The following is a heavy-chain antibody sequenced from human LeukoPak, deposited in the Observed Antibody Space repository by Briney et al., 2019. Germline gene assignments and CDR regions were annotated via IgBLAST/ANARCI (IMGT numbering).Heavy chain of an antibody. Sequence: SETLSLTCAVYGGSFSGYYWSWIRQPPGKGLEWIGEINHSGSTNYNPSLKSRVTISVDTSKNQFSLKLSSVTAADTAVYYCARGTEVNDYVWGSYRYRDWGQGTLVTVSS. D-gene: IGHD3-16*02. J-gene: IGHJ4*02. CDR3: ARGTEVNDYVWGSYRYRD. CDR1: GGSFSGYY. CDR2: INHSGST. V-gene: IGHV4-34*01.